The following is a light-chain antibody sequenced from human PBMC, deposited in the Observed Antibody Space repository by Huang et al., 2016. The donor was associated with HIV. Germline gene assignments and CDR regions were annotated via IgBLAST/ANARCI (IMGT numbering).Light chain of an antibody. CDR1: QGISSY. J-gene: IGKJ1*01. Sequence: IQLTQSPSSLSASVGDRVTITCWASQGISSYLAWYQQKPGKAPKLLIYAASTLQSGVPSRFSGSGSGTDFTLTISSLQPEDFATYNCQQLNSYPPTFGQGTKVEIK. CDR3: QQLNSYPPT. CDR2: AAS. V-gene: IGKV1-9*01.